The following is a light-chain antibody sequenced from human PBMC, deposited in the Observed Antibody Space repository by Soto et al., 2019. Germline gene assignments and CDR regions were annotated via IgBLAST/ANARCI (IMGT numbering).Light chain of an antibody. Sequence: EILLTQSPATLSLSPGERATLSCRASQSVSSYLAWYQQKPGQAPRLLIYDASNRATGIPARFSGNGSGTDFTLTISSLEPEDFAVYYCQQRSNWPTFVQGTKV. CDR3: QQRSNWPT. V-gene: IGKV3-11*01. CDR1: QSVSSY. J-gene: IGKJ1*01. CDR2: DAS.